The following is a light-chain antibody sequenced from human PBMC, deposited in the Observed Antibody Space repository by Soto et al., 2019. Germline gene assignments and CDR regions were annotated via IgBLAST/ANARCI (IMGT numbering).Light chain of an antibody. CDR2: DAS. CDR1: QSISSSY. CDR3: QHFGSSLRT. Sequence: EIVLTQSPGPLSLSPGERATLSCRASQSISSSYLAWYQQKPGQAPRLLIFDASRRATGIPDRFSGSGSGTDFTLTISRLEPEDFAVYYCQHFGSSLRTFGQGTKVEIK. V-gene: IGKV3-20*01. J-gene: IGKJ1*01.